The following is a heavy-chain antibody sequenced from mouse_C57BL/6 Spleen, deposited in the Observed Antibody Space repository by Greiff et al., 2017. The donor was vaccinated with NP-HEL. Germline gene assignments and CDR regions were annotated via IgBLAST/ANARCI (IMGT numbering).Heavy chain of an antibody. CDR2: INPNNGGT. V-gene: IGHV1-26*01. CDR1: GYTFTDYY. J-gene: IGHJ3*01. Sequence: VQLKHSGPELVKPGASVKISCKASGYTFTDYYMNWVKQSHGKSLEWIGDINPNNGGTSYNQKFKGKATLTVDKSSSTAYMELRSLTSEDSAVYYCAVYYDYDGGFAYWGQGTLVTVSA. CDR3: AVYYDYDGGFAY. D-gene: IGHD2-4*01.